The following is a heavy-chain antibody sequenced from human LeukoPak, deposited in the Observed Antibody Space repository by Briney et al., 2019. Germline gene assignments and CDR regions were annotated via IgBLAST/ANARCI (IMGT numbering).Heavy chain of an antibody. D-gene: IGHD5-18*01. V-gene: IGHV4-4*07. CDR3: ARVSSGYSYGSIDY. CDR2: IYTSGST. Sequence: PSETLSLTCTVSGGSISSYYWSWIRQPAGKGLEWIGRIYTSGSTNYNPSLKSRVTMSVDTSKNQFSLKLSSVTAADTAVYYCARVSSGYSYGSIDYWGQGTLVTVSS. CDR1: GGSISSYY. J-gene: IGHJ4*02.